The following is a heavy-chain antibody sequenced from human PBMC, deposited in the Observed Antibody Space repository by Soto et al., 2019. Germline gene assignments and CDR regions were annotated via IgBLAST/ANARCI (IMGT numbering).Heavy chain of an antibody. CDR1: GYTFTAYA. D-gene: IGHD1-26*01. J-gene: IGHJ4*02. V-gene: IGHV1-3*01. CDR3: ARDPYSGNYLGTFDS. Sequence: GASVKVSCKASGYTFTAYAIHWVRRAPGQSLEWMGWINAGSGNAKYSQNFQGRVTITRDTSASTAYMELSSLRSEDTAVYYCARDPYSGNYLGTFDSWGQGILVTVSS. CDR2: INAGSGNA.